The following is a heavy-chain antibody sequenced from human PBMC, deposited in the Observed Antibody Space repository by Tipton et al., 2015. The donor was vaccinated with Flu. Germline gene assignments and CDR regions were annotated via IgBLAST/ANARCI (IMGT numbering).Heavy chain of an antibody. CDR1: GFTFSSYG. V-gene: IGHV3-33*07. J-gene: IGHJ6*02. Sequence: SLRLSCVASGFTFSSYGMYWVRQAPGKGLEWVAIIWHDDSNRFYVDSVKGRFTISRDNSKSTVYLEMNSLRAEDTAVYYCARRYLGSGTYRDFYYYGMDVWGQGTTVTVSS. D-gene: IGHD3-10*01. CDR2: IWHDDSNR. CDR3: ARRYLGSGTYRDFYYYGMDV.